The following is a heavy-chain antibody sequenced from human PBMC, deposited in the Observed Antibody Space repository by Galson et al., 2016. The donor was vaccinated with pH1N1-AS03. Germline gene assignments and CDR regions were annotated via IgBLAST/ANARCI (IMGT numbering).Heavy chain of an antibody. D-gene: IGHD6-13*01. CDR2: ISWNSEMI. Sequence: SLRLSCAASGFTFNDYAMHWVRQAPGKGLEGVSGISWNSEMIGYADSVRGRFNISRDNAKNSLYLEMSSLRREDTAIYFCTRAPPGGSSWIGGHFDHWGQGILVTVSS. J-gene: IGHJ4*02. V-gene: IGHV3-9*01. CDR1: GFTFNDYA. CDR3: TRAPPGGSSWIGGHFDH.